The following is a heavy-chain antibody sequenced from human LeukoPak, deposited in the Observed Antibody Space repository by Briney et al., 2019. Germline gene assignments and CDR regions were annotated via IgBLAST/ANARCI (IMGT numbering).Heavy chain of an antibody. V-gene: IGHV4-59*01. CDR1: GGSISSYY. D-gene: IGHD1-26*01. CDR2: IYYSGST. Sequence: RPSETLSLTCTVSGGSISSYYWSWIRQPPGKGLEWIGYIYYSGSTNYNPSLRSRVTISVDTSKNQFSLKLSSVTAADTAVYYCARAIVGAPGGIWGGYYYYHYMDVWGKGTTVTISS. J-gene: IGHJ6*03. CDR3: ARAIVGAPGGIWGGYYYYHYMDV.